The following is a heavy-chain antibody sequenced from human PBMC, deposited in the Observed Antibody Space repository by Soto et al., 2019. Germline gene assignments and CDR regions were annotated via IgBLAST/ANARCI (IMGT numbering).Heavy chain of an antibody. CDR3: AKDSSGYYPSFDY. D-gene: IGHD3-22*01. CDR1: GFTFNNYA. Sequence: PVGSLRLSCAASGFTFNNYAMSWVRQAPGKGLEWVSAISGSGDSTYYADSVKGRFTISRDNSKNTLYLQMNSLRAEDTAVYYCAKDSSGYYPSFDYWGRGTLVTVSS. J-gene: IGHJ4*02. CDR2: ISGSGDST. V-gene: IGHV3-23*01.